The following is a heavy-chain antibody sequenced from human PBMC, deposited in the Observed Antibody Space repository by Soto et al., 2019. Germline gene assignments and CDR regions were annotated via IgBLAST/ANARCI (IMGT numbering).Heavy chain of an antibody. CDR1: GFTFSIYG. Sequence: QVQLVESGGGVVQPGRSLRLSCAASGFTFSIYGMHWVRQAPGKGLEWGAVISYDGSNKYYADSVKGRFTISRDNSKNTLYLQMNSLRAEDTAVYYCAKVGRGYDSSGYSDYWGQGTLVTVSS. CDR3: AKVGRGYDSSGYSDY. D-gene: IGHD3-22*01. V-gene: IGHV3-30*18. CDR2: ISYDGSNK. J-gene: IGHJ4*02.